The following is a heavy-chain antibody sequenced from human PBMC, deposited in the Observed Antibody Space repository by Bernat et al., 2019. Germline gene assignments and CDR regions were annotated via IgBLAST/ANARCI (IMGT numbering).Heavy chain of an antibody. CDR2: IYYSGST. Sequence: QVQLQESGPGLVKPSETLSLTCTVSGGSISSYYWSWIRQPPGKGLEWIGYIYYSGSTNYNPSLKSRVTISVDTSKNQFSLKLSSVTAADTAVYYCAGGRARWGQGTLVTVSS. D-gene: IGHD3-16*01. CDR1: GGSISSYY. CDR3: AGGRAR. V-gene: IGHV4-59*01. J-gene: IGHJ4*02.